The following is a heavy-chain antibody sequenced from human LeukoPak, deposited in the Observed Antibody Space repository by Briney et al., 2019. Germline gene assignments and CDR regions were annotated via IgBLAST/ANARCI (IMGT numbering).Heavy chain of an antibody. Sequence: ASVKVSCKASGYTFTSYGISWVRQAPGQGLEWMGIINPSGGSTSYAQKFQGRVTMTRDTSTSTVYMELSSLRSEDTAVYYCARGDPSVDTAMVTRLRTFDYWGQGTLVTVSS. D-gene: IGHD5-18*01. CDR2: INPSGGST. V-gene: IGHV1-46*01. CDR1: GYTFTSYG. J-gene: IGHJ4*02. CDR3: ARGDPSVDTAMVTRLRTFDY.